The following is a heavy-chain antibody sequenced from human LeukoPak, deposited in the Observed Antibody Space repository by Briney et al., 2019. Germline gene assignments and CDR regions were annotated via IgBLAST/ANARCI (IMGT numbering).Heavy chain of an antibody. D-gene: IGHD4-17*01. CDR3: AREGDYGDYAGY. V-gene: IGHV3-48*04. J-gene: IGHJ4*02. Sequence: GGSLRLSCAASGFTFSSYSMNWVRQAPGKGLEWASYISSSSSTIYYADSVKGRFTISRDNAKNSLYLQMNSLRAEDTAVYYCAREGDYGDYAGYWGQGTLVTVSS. CDR1: GFTFSSYS. CDR2: ISSSSSTI.